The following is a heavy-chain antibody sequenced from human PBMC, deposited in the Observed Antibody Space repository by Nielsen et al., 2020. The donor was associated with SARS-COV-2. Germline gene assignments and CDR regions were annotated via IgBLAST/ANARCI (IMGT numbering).Heavy chain of an antibody. V-gene: IGHV4-34*01. Sequence: SETLSLTCAVYGGSFSGYYWSWIRQPPGKGLEWIGEINHSGSTNYNPSLKSRVTISVDTSKNQFSLKLSSVTAADTAVYYCARDTKIQLWLGPFDYWGQGTLGTVSS. CDR2: INHSGST. D-gene: IGHD5-18*01. CDR3: ARDTKIQLWLGPFDY. J-gene: IGHJ4*02. CDR1: GGSFSGYY.